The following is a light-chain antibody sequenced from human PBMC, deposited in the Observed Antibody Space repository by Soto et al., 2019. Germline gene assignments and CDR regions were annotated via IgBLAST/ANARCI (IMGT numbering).Light chain of an antibody. CDR2: DVS. CDR3: SSYTSSSLV. Sequence: QSALTQPASVSGSPGQSITISCTGTSSDVGGYNYVSWYQQHPGKAPKLMIYDVSNRPSGVSNRFSGSKSGNTASLTISGLQAEDEADYYCSSYTSSSLVFGGGTTVTVL. V-gene: IGLV2-14*01. J-gene: IGLJ2*01. CDR1: SSDVGGYNY.